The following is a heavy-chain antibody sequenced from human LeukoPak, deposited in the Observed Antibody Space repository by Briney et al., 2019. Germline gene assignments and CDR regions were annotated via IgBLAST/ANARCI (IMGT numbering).Heavy chain of an antibody. CDR2: ISAYNGNT. Sequence: ASVKVSCKASGYTFTSYGISWVRQASGQGLEWMGWISAYNGNTNYAQKLQGRVTMTTDTSTSTAYMELRSLRSDDTAVYYCARDGSYSLTLPLGYWGQGTLVTVSS. D-gene: IGHD2-21*01. J-gene: IGHJ4*02. CDR3: ARDGSYSLTLPLGY. CDR1: GYTFTSYG. V-gene: IGHV1-18*01.